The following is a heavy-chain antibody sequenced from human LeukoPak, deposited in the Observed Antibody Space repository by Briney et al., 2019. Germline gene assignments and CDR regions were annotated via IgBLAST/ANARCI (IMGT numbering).Heavy chain of an antibody. CDR2: IYAGDSDT. Sequence: GASLQISCKGYGYSFTSYWIGWVRQLPGKGLEWMGIIYAGDSDTRYSPSFQGQVTISVDKSISTAYLQWSSLKASDTAMYYCARQKTVDRWFDPWGQGTLVTVSS. J-gene: IGHJ5*02. V-gene: IGHV5-51*01. CDR1: GYSFTSYW. D-gene: IGHD3-22*01. CDR3: ARQKTVDRWFDP.